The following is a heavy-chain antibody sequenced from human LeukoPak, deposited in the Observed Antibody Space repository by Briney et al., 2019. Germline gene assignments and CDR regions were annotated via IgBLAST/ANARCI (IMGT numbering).Heavy chain of an antibody. V-gene: IGHV4-39*01. CDR2: IYYSGST. D-gene: IGHD2-8*01. CDR3: ARNNTLMMYPRGGEDKGFDY. J-gene: IGHJ4*02. Sequence: KPSETLSLTCTVSGGSISSSSYYWGWIRQPPGKGLEWIGSIYYSGSTHYNPFLKSRVTISVDTSKNEFSLKLSSVTAADTAVYYCARNNTLMMYPRGGEDKGFDYWGQGTLVTVSS. CDR1: GGSISSSSYY.